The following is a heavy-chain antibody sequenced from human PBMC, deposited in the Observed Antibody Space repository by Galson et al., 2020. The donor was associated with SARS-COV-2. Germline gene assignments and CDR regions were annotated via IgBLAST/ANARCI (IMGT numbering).Heavy chain of an antibody. V-gene: IGHV4-30-4*08. CDR3: ASEGAGAQNTGFDY. Sequence: SETLSLTCTVSGGSISSGEYYWSWIRQPPGKGLEWIGYTYYSGSTYYNPSLKSRVTISVDTSKNQFSLTLSSVTAADTAVYYCASEGAGAQNTGFDYGGQGTLVAVSS. CDR2: TYYSGST. CDR1: GGSISSGEYY. D-gene: IGHD1-26*01. J-gene: IGHJ4*02.